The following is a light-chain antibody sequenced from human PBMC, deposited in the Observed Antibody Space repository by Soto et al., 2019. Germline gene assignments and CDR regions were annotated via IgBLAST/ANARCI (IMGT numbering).Light chain of an antibody. CDR3: QQYAGYSRT. J-gene: IGKJ1*01. Sequence: DIQLTQSPSFLSASVGDRVTITCRASQGISSYLAWYQQKPGKAPNLLIYKASSLESGVPSRFSGSGSGTEFTLTITGLQPDDFATYYCQQYAGYSRTFGQGTKVDIK. CDR1: QGISSY. CDR2: KAS. V-gene: IGKV1-5*03.